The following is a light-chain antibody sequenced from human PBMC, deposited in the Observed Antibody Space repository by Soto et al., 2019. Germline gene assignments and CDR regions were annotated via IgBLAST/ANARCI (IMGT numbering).Light chain of an antibody. J-gene: IGKJ4*01. Sequence: DIQMTQSPSTLSASVGDRVTITCRASQSISSWLAWYQQKPGKAPKLLIYKASSLESGVPSRFSGSGSGTEFALTISSLQPDDFATYYCQQSYSTPPNLNFGGGTKVDI. CDR2: KAS. V-gene: IGKV1-5*03. CDR3: QQSYSTPPNLN. CDR1: QSISSW.